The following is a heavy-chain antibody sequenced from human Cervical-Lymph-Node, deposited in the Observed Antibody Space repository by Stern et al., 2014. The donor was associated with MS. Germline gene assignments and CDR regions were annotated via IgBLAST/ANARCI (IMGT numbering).Heavy chain of an antibody. Sequence: VQLVESGAEVQKPGSSVNVSCKASGGTFSSSYAITWMRQAPGQGLEWMGRIIPILGLPNYAQKFRGRVTITADTSTSTAYMELSSLRSEDTAVYYCARGVVSNRAAATLHNLFDPWGQGTLVTVSS. CDR1: GGTFSSSYA. J-gene: IGHJ5*02. D-gene: IGHD2-15*01. CDR2: IIPILGLP. V-gene: IGHV1-69*09. CDR3: ARGVVSNRAAATLHNLFDP.